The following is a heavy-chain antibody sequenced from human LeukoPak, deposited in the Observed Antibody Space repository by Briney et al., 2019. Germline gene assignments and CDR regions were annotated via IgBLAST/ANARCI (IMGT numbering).Heavy chain of an antibody. CDR1: GGTFSSYA. V-gene: IGHV1-69*01. Sequence: SVKVSCKASGGTFSSYAISWVRQAPGQGLEWMGGIIPIFGTANYAQTFQGRVTITADESTSTAYMELSSLRSEDTAVYYCARAPYDSDVQIGFYYYYMDVWGKGTTVTVSS. D-gene: IGHD3-22*01. CDR2: IIPIFGTA. J-gene: IGHJ6*03. CDR3: ARAPYDSDVQIGFYYYYMDV.